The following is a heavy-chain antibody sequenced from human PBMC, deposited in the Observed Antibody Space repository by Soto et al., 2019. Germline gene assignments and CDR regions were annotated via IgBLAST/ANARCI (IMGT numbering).Heavy chain of an antibody. Sequence: SVKVSCKASVGTFSSYAISWVRQAPGQGLGWMGGIIPIFGTANYAQKFQGRVTITADESTSTAYMELSSLRSEDTAVYYCASFTYYYDSRGAFDIWGQGAMVTVS. D-gene: IGHD3-22*01. CDR2: IIPIFGTA. J-gene: IGHJ3*02. CDR1: VGTFSSYA. V-gene: IGHV1-69*13. CDR3: ASFTYYYDSRGAFDI.